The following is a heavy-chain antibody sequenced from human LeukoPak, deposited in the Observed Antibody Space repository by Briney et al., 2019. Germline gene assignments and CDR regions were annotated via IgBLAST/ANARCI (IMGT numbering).Heavy chain of an antibody. Sequence: ASVKVSCKASGYTFTGYYMHWVRQAPGQGLEWMGWINPNSGGTDYAQKFQGRVTMTRDTSISTAYMELSRLRSDDTAVYYCARVSIAARRGWFDPWGQGTLVTVSS. CDR3: ARVSIAARRGWFDP. J-gene: IGHJ5*02. D-gene: IGHD6-6*01. CDR2: INPNSGGT. CDR1: GYTFTGYY. V-gene: IGHV1-2*02.